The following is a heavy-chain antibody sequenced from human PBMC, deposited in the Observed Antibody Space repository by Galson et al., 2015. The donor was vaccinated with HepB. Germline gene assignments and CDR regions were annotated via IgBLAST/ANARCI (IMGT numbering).Heavy chain of an antibody. J-gene: IGHJ4*02. Sequence: SLRLSCAASGFTFSSYPMHWVRQAPGKGLEWVAVISYDGSNKYYADSVKGRFTISRDNSKNTLYLQMNSLRAEDSAVYYCARDSTPSYGSSWYPGYWGQGTLVTVSS. D-gene: IGHD6-13*01. CDR2: ISYDGSNK. CDR1: GFTFSSYP. CDR3: ARDSTPSYGSSWYPGY. V-gene: IGHV3-30*04.